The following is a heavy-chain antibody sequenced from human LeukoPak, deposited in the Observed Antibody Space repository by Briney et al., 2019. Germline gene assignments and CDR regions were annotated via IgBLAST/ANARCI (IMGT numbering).Heavy chain of an antibody. V-gene: IGHV1-18*01. D-gene: IGHD2-8*01. Sequence: ASVKVSCKASGYIFTNYGISWVRQAPGQELEWMGWISTNKGNTNYAQRLQGRVTMTTDTSTTTAYMELRSLRSGDTAIYYCVRDIQWRFDPWGQGTLVTVSS. CDR1: GYIFTNYG. CDR2: ISTNKGNT. J-gene: IGHJ5*02. CDR3: VRDIQWRFDP.